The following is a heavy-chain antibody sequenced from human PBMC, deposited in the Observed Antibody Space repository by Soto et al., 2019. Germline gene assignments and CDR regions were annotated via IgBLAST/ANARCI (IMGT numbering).Heavy chain of an antibody. CDR3: VREGRGSFDF. D-gene: IGHD5-12*01. V-gene: IGHV3-23*01. CDR1: GSIFTSYA. Sequence: GSLRRTGAASGSIFTSYAMNWVRQAPGKGLEWVSVIGGRGNSAYYADSVQGRFTISRDNSKKTLSLQMSSLTADDTDIYYCVREGRGSFDFWGRGTMVTV. J-gene: IGHJ3*01. CDR2: IGGRGNSA.